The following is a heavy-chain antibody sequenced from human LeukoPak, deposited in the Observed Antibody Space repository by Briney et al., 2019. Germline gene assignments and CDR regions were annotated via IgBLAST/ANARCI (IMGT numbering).Heavy chain of an antibody. J-gene: IGHJ4*02. CDR3: ARERGVGRNPFDY. V-gene: IGHV4-39*07. D-gene: IGHD3-16*01. CDR1: GGSISSSSYY. CDR2: IYYSGGA. Sequence: SETLSLTCTVAGGSISSSSYYWGWIRQPPGKGLEWFGSIYYSGGAYYNPSLSSRVTMSMDTAKNQISLKLSSVTTAATAVYYCARERGVGRNPFDYWGQGILVTVSS.